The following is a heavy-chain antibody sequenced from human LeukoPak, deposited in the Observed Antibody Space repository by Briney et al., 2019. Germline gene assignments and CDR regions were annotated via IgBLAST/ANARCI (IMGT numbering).Heavy chain of an antibody. CDR1: GFTVSSNY. D-gene: IGHD4-17*01. J-gene: IGHJ5*02. CDR2: IYSGGST. CDR3: AKDQTTVTTDWFDP. V-gene: IGHV3-66*01. Sequence: GGSLRLSCAASGFTVSSNYMSWVRQAPGKGLEWVSVIYSGGSTYYADSVKGRFTISRDNSKNTLYLQMNSLRAEDTAVYYCAKDQTTVTTDWFDPWGQGTLVTVSS.